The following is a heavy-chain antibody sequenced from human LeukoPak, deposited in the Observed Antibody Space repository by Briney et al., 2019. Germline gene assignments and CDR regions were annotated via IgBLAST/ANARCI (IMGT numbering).Heavy chain of an antibody. CDR2: ISCSSSYI. D-gene: IGHD6-6*01. V-gene: IGHV3-21*01. CDR3: ARDASSSAFDH. Sequence: GGSLRLSCAASGLTFSRYTMTWVRQAPGKGLEWVSSISCSSSYIYYAHSVKGRFTISRDNAKNSLFLEMNSLRAEDTAMYYCARDASSSAFDHWGQGTLVTVSS. CDR1: GLTFSRYT. J-gene: IGHJ4*02.